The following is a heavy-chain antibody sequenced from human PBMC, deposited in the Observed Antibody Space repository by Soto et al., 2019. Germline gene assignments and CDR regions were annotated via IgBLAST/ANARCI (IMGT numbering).Heavy chain of an antibody. CDR3: ARRVITGTPSGIDY. J-gene: IGHJ4*02. CDR1: GFTVSSNY. Sequence: PGGSLRLSCAASGFTVSSNYMSWVRQAPGKGLEWVSVIYSGGSTYYADSVKGRFTISRDNSKNTLYLQMNSLRAEDTAVYYCARRVITGTPSGIDYSGQGTLVTVST. V-gene: IGHV3-66*01. D-gene: IGHD1-20*01. CDR2: IYSGGST.